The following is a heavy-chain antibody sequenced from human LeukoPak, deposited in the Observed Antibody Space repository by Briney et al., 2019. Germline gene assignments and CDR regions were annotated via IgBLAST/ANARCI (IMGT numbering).Heavy chain of an antibody. CDR1: GASVSAYY. Sequence: SETLSLTCTVSGASVSAYYWTWIRQPPGKRLEWLGYIHYSESTNYNPSLNSRVTMSLDASKNQFSLKLSSVSAADTAVYYCVQVRLAGLFDPWGQGTLVTVSS. J-gene: IGHJ5*02. D-gene: IGHD3-3*02. CDR3: VQVRLAGLFDP. CDR2: IHYSEST. V-gene: IGHV4-59*02.